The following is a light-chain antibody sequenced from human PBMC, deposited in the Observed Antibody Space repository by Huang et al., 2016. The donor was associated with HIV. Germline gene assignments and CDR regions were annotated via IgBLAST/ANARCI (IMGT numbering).Light chain of an antibody. V-gene: IGKV4-1*01. CDR3: QQYYTPPYT. CDR2: WAS. J-gene: IGKJ2*01. CDR1: QTVLSRSNRKNY. Sequence: DVVMTQSPDSLTVSLGARATINCKSSQTVLSRSNRKNYLAWYQQRPGQPPKVPIYWASSRESGVPDRFSGSGSETDFNLTISSLQPDDVAVYYCQQYYTPPYTFGQGTKLEIK.